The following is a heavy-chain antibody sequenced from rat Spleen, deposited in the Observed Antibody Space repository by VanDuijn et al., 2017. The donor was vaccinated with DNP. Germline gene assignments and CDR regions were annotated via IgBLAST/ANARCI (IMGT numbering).Heavy chain of an antibody. CDR1: GYSITSSY. V-gene: IGHV3-1*01. CDR3: ARQRGKHSYGGYDDAMDA. Sequence: EVQLQESGPGLVKPSQSLSLTCSVTGYSITSSYRWNWIRKFPRNKMEWVGHISYSGSTSYNPSLKSRISITRDTSKNQFFLQLNSVTTEDTATYYCARQRGKHSYGGYDDAMDAWGQGTSVTVSS. J-gene: IGHJ4*01. D-gene: IGHD1-11*01. CDR2: ISYSGST.